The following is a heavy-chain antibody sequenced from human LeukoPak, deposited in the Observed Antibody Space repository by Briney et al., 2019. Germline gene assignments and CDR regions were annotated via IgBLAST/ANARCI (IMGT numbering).Heavy chain of an antibody. D-gene: IGHD1-26*01. J-gene: IGHJ6*03. CDR1: GFTFSTYT. V-gene: IGHV3-30*02. CDR2: IRYDGSYK. Sequence: GWSLRLSCAASGFTFSTYTIHWVRQAPGKGLEWVAFIRYDGSYKYYADSVKGRFTISRDNSKNMQYLQMNSLRAEDTAVYYCAKDTGWEPPPPAYYYYYMDVWGKGTTVTVSS. CDR3: AKDTGWEPPPPAYYYYYMDV.